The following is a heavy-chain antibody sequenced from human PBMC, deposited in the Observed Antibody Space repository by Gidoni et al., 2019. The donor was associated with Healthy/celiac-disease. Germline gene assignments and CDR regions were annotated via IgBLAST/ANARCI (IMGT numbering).Heavy chain of an antibody. CDR3: ARGGMVRGVIITPNDAFDI. CDR2: ISSSSSYT. Sequence: QVQLVESGGGLVKPGGSLSLSCAASGFTFSDYYMSWIRQAPGKGLEWVSYISSSSSYTNHADSVKGRFTISRDNAKNSLYLQMNSLRAEDTAVYYCARGGMVRGVIITPNDAFDIWGQGTMVTVSS. D-gene: IGHD3-10*01. V-gene: IGHV3-11*05. J-gene: IGHJ3*02. CDR1: GFTFSDYY.